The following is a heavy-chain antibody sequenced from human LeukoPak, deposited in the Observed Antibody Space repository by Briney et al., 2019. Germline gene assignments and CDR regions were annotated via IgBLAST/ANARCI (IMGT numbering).Heavy chain of an antibody. D-gene: IGHD1-1*01. CDR1: GFTFTTCY. CDR2: INQDGSVQ. V-gene: IGHV3-7*01. Sequence: PGGSLRLPCAASGFTFTTCYMTWVRQAPGKGLEWVANINQDGSVQNYVDSVKGRFTFSRDNAKNSVYLQMDSLRADDTAVYYCARENWSIDYWGQGTLVTVSS. CDR3: ARENWSIDY. J-gene: IGHJ4*02.